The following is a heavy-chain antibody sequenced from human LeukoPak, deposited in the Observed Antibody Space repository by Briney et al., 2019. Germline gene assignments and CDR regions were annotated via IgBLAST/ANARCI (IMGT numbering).Heavy chain of an antibody. CDR2: ISTDGSTT. J-gene: IGHJ4*02. V-gene: IGHV3-74*01. D-gene: IGHD5-18*01. CDR3: ARDVAMSQDY. Sequence: GGSLRLSCAASGFTFSNYWMQWVRHVPGKGLVWVSLISTDGSTTRYADSVKGRFTISRDNAKNTVYLQMNSLRAEDTAVYYCARDVAMSQDYWGQGILVTVSS. CDR1: GFTFSNYW.